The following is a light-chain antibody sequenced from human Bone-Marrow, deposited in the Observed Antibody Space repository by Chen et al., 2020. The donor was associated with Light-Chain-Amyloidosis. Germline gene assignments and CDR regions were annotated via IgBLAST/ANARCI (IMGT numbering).Light chain of an antibody. V-gene: IGKV3-11*01. CDR2: DTS. CDR3: HQRNNWPFT. Sequence: EVVLTQSPATLSLSPGERATLSCRASQSVSSYLAWFQQKPGQAPSLLIYDTSNRATGIPARFSGSGSGTDVTLNISSLEPEDFAVYYCHQRNNWPFTFGPGTTVDIK. J-gene: IGKJ3*01. CDR1: QSVSSY.